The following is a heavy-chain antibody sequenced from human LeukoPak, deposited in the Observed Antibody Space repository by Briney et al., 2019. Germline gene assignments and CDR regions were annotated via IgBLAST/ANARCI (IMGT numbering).Heavy chain of an antibody. CDR3: ANTHRDYGDENFDY. CDR1: GFTFSSYA. J-gene: IGHJ4*02. D-gene: IGHD4-17*01. Sequence: GGSLRLSCAASGFTFSSYAMSWVRQAPGKGLGWVSPISGSGGSTYYADSVKGRFTISRDNSKNTLYLQMNSLRAEDTAVYYCANTHRDYGDENFDYWGQGTLVTVSS. V-gene: IGHV3-23*01. CDR2: ISGSGGST.